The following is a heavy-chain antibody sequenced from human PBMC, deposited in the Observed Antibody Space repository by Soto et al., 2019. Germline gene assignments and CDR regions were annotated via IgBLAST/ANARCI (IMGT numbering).Heavy chain of an antibody. V-gene: IGHV4-34*01. J-gene: IGHJ4*02. CDR1: GGSFSGYY. D-gene: IGHD2-15*01. CDR2: INHSGST. Sequence: QVQLQQWGAGLFKPSETLSLTCAVYGGSFSGYYWSWIRQPPGKGLEWIGEINHSGSTNYNPSLKSRVTISVDTSKNQFSLKLSSVTAADTAVYYCARGKVCSGGSCSLDYWGQGTLVTVSS. CDR3: ARGKVCSGGSCSLDY.